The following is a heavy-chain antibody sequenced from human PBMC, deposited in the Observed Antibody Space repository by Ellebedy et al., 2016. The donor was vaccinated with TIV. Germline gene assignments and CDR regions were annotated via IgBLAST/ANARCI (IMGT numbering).Heavy chain of an antibody. D-gene: IGHD2/OR15-2a*01. J-gene: IGHJ4*02. Sequence: AASVKVSCKASGYSFSTYDIHWVRQAPGQGLEWMGWMNPKSGNTGYAQKFQGRLSMTRNTSINTAYMDLSSLRFEDTAVYYCARGRGFLKALEYWGQGTLVTVPS. CDR1: GYSFSTYD. CDR2: MNPKSGNT. V-gene: IGHV1-8*01. CDR3: ARGRGFLKALEY.